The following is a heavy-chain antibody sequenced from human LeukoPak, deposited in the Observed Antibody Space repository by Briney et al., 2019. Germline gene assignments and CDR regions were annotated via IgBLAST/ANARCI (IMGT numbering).Heavy chain of an antibody. CDR2: IYYSGST. CDR1: GGSISSYY. Sequence: SETLSLTCNGSGGSISSYYWSWFRQAPGKGLEWVGYIYYSGSTNYNPSLKSRVTISVDTSKNQFSLKLSSVTAADTAVYYCARHLYGDYRFDYWGQGTLVTVSS. J-gene: IGHJ4*02. V-gene: IGHV4-59*08. D-gene: IGHD4-17*01. CDR3: ARHLYGDYRFDY.